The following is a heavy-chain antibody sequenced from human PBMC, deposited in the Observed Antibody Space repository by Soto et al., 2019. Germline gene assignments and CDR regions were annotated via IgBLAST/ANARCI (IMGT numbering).Heavy chain of an antibody. D-gene: IGHD6-13*01. CDR3: ARVCSSCPFAY. Sequence: QVQLVQSGAEVTKPGASLKVACKTSGYTFTNFGISWVRQAPGQGLEWMGWSSAYNGNKDYAPKFQGRVTMDTDSSRRAAYMDLSILRSDDTAVYYCARVCSSCPFAYWGQGTLVTVSS. CDR1: GYTFTNFG. CDR2: SSAYNGNK. V-gene: IGHV1-18*01. J-gene: IGHJ4*02.